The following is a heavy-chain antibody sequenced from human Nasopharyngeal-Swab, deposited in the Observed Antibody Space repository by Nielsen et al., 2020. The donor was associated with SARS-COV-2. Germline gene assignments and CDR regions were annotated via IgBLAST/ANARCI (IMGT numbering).Heavy chain of an antibody. CDR2: IYPGDSDT. Sequence: GESLKISCTGSGYIFPAYWIAWVRQLPGKGLEWLGIIYPGDSDTTYSPSFQGRVTLSADKSINPAYLQWSSLQASDTGIYYCARGIDFDYWGQGTLVTVSS. V-gene: IGHV5-51*01. CDR3: ARGIDFDY. CDR1: GYIFPAYW. J-gene: IGHJ4*02.